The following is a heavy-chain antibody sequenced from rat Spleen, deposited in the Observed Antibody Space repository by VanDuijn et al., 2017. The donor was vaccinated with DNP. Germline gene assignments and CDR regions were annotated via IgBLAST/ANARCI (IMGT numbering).Heavy chain of an antibody. Sequence: EVQLVESGGGLVQPGRSLKISCAASGFTFSDYNMAWVRQAPKKGLEWVATISYDGTRNYYRDSVKGRFTISRDNAKSTLYLQMNSLRSEDTATYYCKVGARYWGQGVMVTVSS. V-gene: IGHV5-7*01. CDR3: KVGARY. D-gene: IGHD5-1*01. J-gene: IGHJ2*01. CDR1: GFTFSDYN. CDR2: ISYDGTRN.